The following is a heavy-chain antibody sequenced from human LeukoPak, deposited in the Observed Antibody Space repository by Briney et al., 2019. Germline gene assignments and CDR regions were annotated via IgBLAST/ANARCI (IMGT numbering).Heavy chain of an antibody. J-gene: IGHJ4*02. CDR3: ARGIRY. CDR1: GFTFDDYA. CDR2: ISWNSGSI. Sequence: PGRSLRLSCAASGFTFDDYAMHWVRQAPGKGLEWVSGISWNSGSIGYADSVKGRFTISRDNAKNSLYLQMNSLRAEDTAVYYCARGIRYWGQGTLVTVSS. V-gene: IGHV3-9*01.